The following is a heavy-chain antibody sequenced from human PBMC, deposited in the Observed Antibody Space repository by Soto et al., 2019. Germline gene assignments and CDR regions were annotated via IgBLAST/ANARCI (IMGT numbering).Heavy chain of an antibody. V-gene: IGHV3-74*01. CDR1: GFTFYNYW. CDR3: AGGLRGSSGIDF. J-gene: IGHJ6*02. D-gene: IGHD3-16*01. Sequence: EVQLVESGGGLVQPGGSLRLSCAASGFTFYNYWVHWVRQAPGKGLVWVSRVNGDGSTTNYADSVKGRFTISRDNARNLFFQKTNNLGVENTVVSYWAGGLRGSSGIDFWAQGTTVAVSS. CDR2: VNGDGSTT.